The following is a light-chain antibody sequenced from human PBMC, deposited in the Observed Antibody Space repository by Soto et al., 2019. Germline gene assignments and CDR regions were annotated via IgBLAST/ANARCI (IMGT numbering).Light chain of an antibody. CDR3: SSYTSSSTLYV. Sequence: QSVLTQPASWSGSPGQAIALSCTGASIDVGGYNYVSWYQQHPGKAPKLMIYDVASRPSGVSDRFSGSKSGNTASLTISGLQAEDEADYYCSSYTSSSTLYVFGTGTKVTVL. CDR2: DVA. J-gene: IGLJ1*01. CDR1: SIDVGGYNY. V-gene: IGLV2-14*03.